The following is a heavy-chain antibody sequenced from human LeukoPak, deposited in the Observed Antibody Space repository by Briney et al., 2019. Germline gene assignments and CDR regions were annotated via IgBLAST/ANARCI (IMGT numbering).Heavy chain of an antibody. J-gene: IGHJ2*01. CDR2: IKQDGSEK. CDR1: GFSFNSYW. CDR3: ARGTWNFDL. Sequence: GGSLRLSCAASGFSFNSYWMSWVRQAPGKGLEWVANIKQDGSEKYYVDSVKGRLTISRDNAKSALYLQMNSLRAEDTALYYCARGTWNFDLWGRGTLLSVSS. V-gene: IGHV3-7*04.